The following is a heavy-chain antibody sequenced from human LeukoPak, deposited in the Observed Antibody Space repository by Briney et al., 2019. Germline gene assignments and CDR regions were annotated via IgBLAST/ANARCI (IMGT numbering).Heavy chain of an antibody. CDR2: IYYSGST. D-gene: IGHD3-3*01. CDR3: ARHYRRKYYDFWSGYGDFDY. Sequence: SETLSLTCTVSGGSISSGGYYWSWIRQHPGKGLEWIVYIYYSGSTYYNPSLKSRVTISVDTSKNQFSLKLSSVTAADTAVYYCARHYRRKYYDFWSGYGDFDYWGQGTLVTDSS. J-gene: IGHJ4*02. CDR1: GGSISSGGYY. V-gene: IGHV4-31*03.